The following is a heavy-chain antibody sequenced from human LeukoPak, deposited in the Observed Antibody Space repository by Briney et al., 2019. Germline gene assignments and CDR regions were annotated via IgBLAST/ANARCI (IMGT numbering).Heavy chain of an antibody. J-gene: IGHJ5*02. V-gene: IGHV3-21*01. CDR3: ARVRGESPRWFDP. CDR2: ISCSSDYI. D-gene: IGHD3-10*01. Sequence: GGSLRLSCLASGFTFSSFTLNWVRQAPGKGLEWVSSISCSSDYIYYTDSVKGRFTVSRDNAKNTLYLQMNSLRAEDTAVYYCARVRGESPRWFDPWGQGTLVTVSS. CDR1: GFTFSSFT.